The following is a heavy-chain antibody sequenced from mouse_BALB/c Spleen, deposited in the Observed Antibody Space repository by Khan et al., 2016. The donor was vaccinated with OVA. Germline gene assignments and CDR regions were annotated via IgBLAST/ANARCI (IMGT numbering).Heavy chain of an antibody. D-gene: IGHD1-1*01. CDR2: ISYSGRT. CDR3: ARSVTITTVVATDFDY. CDR1: GYSITSDYA. J-gene: IGHJ2*01. V-gene: IGHV3-2*02. Sequence: VQLQQSGPGLVKPSQSLSLTCTVTGYSITSDYAWNWIRQFPGNKLEWMGYISYSGRTSYNPSLKSRISITRDTSKNQFFLHLNSVTTEDTATYYCARSVTITTVVATDFDYWGQGTTLTVSS.